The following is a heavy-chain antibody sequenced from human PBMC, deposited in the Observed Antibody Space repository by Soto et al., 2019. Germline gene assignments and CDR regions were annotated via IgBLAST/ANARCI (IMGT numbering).Heavy chain of an antibody. CDR3: ARLSYDSSGYYRTPTDY. CDR2: IYYSGST. CDR1: GGSISSGDYY. V-gene: IGHV4-30-4*01. D-gene: IGHD3-22*01. J-gene: IGHJ4*02. Sequence: SETLSLTCTVSGGSISSGDYYWSWIRQPPGKGLEWIGYIYYSGSTYYNPSLKSRVTISVDTSKNQFSLKLSSVTAADTAVYYCARLSYDSSGYYRTPTDYWGQGTLVTVSS.